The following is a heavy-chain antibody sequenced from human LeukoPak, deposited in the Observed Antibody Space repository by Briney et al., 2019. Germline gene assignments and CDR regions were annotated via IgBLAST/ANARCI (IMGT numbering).Heavy chain of an antibody. V-gene: IGHV1-69*13. J-gene: IGHJ4*02. CDR3: AREAYDSSGYYGIDY. CDR2: IIPIFGTA. D-gene: IGHD3-22*01. Sequence: SVKVSCKASGGTFSSYAISWVRQAPGQGLECMGGIIPIFGTANYAQKFQGRVTITADVSTSTAYMELSSLRSEDTAVYYCAREAYDSSGYYGIDYWGQGTLVTVSS. CDR1: GGTFSSYA.